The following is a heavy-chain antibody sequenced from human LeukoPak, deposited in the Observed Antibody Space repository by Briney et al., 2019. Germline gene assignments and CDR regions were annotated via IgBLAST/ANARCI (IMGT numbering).Heavy chain of an antibody. J-gene: IGHJ5*02. Sequence: GGSLRLSCAASGFTFSSYWMNWARQAPGKGLEWVASINHNGNVNYYVDSVKGRFTISRDNSKNTLYLQMNSLRAEDTAVYYCARDPDPWGQGTLVTVSS. CDR3: ARDPDP. CDR1: GFTFSSYW. CDR2: INHNGNVN. V-gene: IGHV3-7*01.